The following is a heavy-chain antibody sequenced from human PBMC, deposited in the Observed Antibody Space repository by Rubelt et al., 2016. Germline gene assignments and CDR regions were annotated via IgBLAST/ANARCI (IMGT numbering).Heavy chain of an antibody. CDR1: GGSISSGGYY. CDR2: VYYSGST. Sequence: QVQLQESGPGLVKPSQTLSLTCTVSGGSISSGGYYWSWIRQHPGKGLEWIGYVYYSGSTYYNPSLKSLGTCSVDTSKYQFSLKLSSVTAADTAVYYCARERGYGDYVRWFDPWGQGTLVTVSS. D-gene: IGHD4-17*01. CDR3: ARERGYGDYVRWFDP. J-gene: IGHJ5*02. V-gene: IGHV4-31*01.